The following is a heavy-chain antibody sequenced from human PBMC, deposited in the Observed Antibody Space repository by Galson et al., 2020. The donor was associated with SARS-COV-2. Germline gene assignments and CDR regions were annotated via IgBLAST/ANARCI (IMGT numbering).Heavy chain of an antibody. Sequence: GGSLRLSCAASGFTFSNYAMSWVRQAPGKGLEWVSAISGNGDRTHYADSVKGRFTISRDNSKNTLYLQMNGLRAEDTALYYSAKEEKNREADAFDIWGQGTMVTVSS. J-gene: IGHJ3*02. CDR1: GFTFSNYA. V-gene: IGHV3-23*01. D-gene: IGHD1-26*01. CDR2: ISGNGDRT. CDR3: AKEEKNREADAFDI.